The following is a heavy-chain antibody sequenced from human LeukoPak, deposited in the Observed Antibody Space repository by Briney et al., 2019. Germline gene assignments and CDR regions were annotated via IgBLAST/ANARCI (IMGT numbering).Heavy chain of an antibody. V-gene: IGHV4-39*01. D-gene: IGHD3-16*01. CDR1: AFSITSTGSE. CDR3: ARHIGELGLNCFDP. Sequence: SETVSFTGTGSAFSITSTGSEWRSIRQTPGKVVEWIPTTFYHRTTYYNPCLKSQLTISIDPSQNHFSLNLSSVTAADTAVDHCARHIGELGLNCFDPWGQGTLVTVSS. J-gene: IGHJ5*02. CDR2: TFYHRTT.